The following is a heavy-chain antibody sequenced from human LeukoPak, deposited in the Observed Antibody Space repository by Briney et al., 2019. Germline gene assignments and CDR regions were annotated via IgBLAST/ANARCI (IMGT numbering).Heavy chain of an antibody. CDR1: GFTFSSYG. Sequence: GGSLRLSCAASGFTFSSYGMHWVRQAPGKGLEWVAFIRYDGSNKYYADSVKGRFTISRDNSKNTLYLRMNSLRAEDTAVYYCAKEPDTKYSLDYGAQEPLFTVSS. CDR3: AKEPDTKYSLDY. J-gene: IGHJ4*02. CDR2: IRYDGSNK. V-gene: IGHV3-30*02.